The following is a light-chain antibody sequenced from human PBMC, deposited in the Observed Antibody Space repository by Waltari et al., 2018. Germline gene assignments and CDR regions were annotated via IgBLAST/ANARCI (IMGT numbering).Light chain of an antibody. CDR2: DAS. CDR1: PSVSSY. J-gene: IGKJ1*01. CDR3: QQRSNWPPWT. V-gene: IGKV3-11*01. Sequence: IVLTQSPATLSLSPGERATLSCRASPSVSSYLAGYQQKPGQAPRLLIYDASNRATGIPARFSGSGSGTDFTLTISSLEPEDFAVYYCQQRSNWPPWTFGQGTKVEIK.